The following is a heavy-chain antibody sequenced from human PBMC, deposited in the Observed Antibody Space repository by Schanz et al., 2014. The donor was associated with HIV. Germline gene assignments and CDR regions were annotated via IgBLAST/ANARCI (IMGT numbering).Heavy chain of an antibody. CDR2: IIPIFGTA. J-gene: IGHJ3*02. V-gene: IGHV1-69*06. CDR1: GYTFTSYG. D-gene: IGHD3-9*01. Sequence: QVQLVQSGPEVKKPGASVKVSCKASGYTFTSYGITWVRQAPGQGLEWMGGIIPIFGTANSAQRFQGRVTITADKSTSTAYMELSSLRSEDTAVYYCAREKFSTLTGYPQNAFDIWGQGTMVTVSS. CDR3: AREKFSTLTGYPQNAFDI.